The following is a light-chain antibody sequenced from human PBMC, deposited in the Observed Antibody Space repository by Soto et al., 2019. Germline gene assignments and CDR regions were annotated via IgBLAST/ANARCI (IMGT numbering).Light chain of an antibody. CDR2: GTS. CDR3: KQADSFPWT. V-gene: IGKV1-12*01. Sequence: DIQMTQSPSSVSASVGDRVTITCRASQGINTWLAWYQQKPGKAPKLMIYGTSTLQSGVPSRFSGSSNGTDFTPTFSTLQSEDFVAYYCKQADSFPWTFGQGTKVEIK. J-gene: IGKJ1*01. CDR1: QGINTW.